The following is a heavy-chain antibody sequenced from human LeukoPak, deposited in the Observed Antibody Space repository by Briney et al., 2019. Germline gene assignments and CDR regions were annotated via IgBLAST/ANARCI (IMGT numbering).Heavy chain of an antibody. CDR3: AAPSPSGAVAPLDY. CDR1: GGTFSSYV. Sequence: ASVKVSCKASGGTFSSYVISWVRQAPGQGLEWMGGIIPIFGTANYAQKFQERVTITRDMSTSTAYMELSSLRSEDTAVYYCAAPSPSGAVAPLDYWGQGTLVTVSS. D-gene: IGHD6-19*01. CDR2: IIPIFGTA. J-gene: IGHJ4*02. V-gene: IGHV1-69*05.